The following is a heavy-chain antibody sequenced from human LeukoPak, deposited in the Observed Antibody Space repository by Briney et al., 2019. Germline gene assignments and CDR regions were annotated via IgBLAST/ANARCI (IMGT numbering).Heavy chain of an antibody. CDR3: AKDLSGRCGGVCYSMVY. Sequence: PGRSLRLSCAASGFTFSSYGMHWVRQAPGKGLEWVAVISYDGSNKYYADSVKGRFTISRDNSKNTLYLQMNSLRAEDTAVYYCAKDLSGRCGGVCYSMVYWGQGTLVTVSS. V-gene: IGHV3-30*18. CDR2: ISYDGSNK. D-gene: IGHD2-21*02. J-gene: IGHJ4*02. CDR1: GFTFSSYG.